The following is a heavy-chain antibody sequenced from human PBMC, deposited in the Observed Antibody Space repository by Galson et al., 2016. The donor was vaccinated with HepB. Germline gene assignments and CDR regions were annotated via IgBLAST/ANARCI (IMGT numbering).Heavy chain of an antibody. CDR3: ARRRGSGSHDY. CDR1: GFTLSSYW. CDR2: IKQDGSEE. V-gene: IGHV3-7*05. J-gene: IGHJ4*02. D-gene: IGHD3-10*01. Sequence: SLRLSFAASGFTLSSYWMSWVRQAPGKGLEWVANIKQDGSEEYYVDSVKGRFTISRDNAKNSLYLQMNSLRAEDTAVYYCARRRGSGSHDYWGQGTLVTVSS.